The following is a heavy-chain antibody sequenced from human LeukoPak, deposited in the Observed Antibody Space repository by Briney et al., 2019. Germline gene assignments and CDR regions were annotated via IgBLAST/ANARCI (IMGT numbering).Heavy chain of an antibody. J-gene: IGHJ6*03. Sequence: GASVKVSCKASGGTFSSYAISWVRQAPGQGLEWMGGIIPIFGTANYAQKFQGRVTITADESTSTAYMELSSLRSEDTAVYYCANSGYDPNYYYYYMDVWGKGTTVTISS. V-gene: IGHV1-69*13. CDR3: ANSGYDPNYYYYYMDV. CDR1: GGTFSSYA. D-gene: IGHD5-12*01. CDR2: IIPIFGTA.